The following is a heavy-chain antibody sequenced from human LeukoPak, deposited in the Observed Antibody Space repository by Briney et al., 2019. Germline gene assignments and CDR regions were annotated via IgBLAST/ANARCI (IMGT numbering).Heavy chain of an antibody. CDR1: GYTFTSYD. V-gene: IGHV1-69*06. Sequence: ASVKVSCKASGYTFTSYDISWVRQAPGQGLEWMGGIIPNFGTANYAQKFQGRVTITADKSTSPAYMELSGLRSEDTAVYYCAREYDSSGSIFDYWGQGTLVTVSS. CDR2: IIPNFGTA. D-gene: IGHD3-22*01. CDR3: AREYDSSGSIFDY. J-gene: IGHJ4*02.